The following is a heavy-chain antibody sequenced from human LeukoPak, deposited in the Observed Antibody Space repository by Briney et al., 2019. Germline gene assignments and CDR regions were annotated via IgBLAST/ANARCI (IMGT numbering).Heavy chain of an antibody. V-gene: IGHV4-38-2*02. CDR2: IYHSGST. Sequence: SETLSLTCTVSGYSISSTCYWGWMRRPPGKRLEGSGGIYHSGSTYYNPSLKSRVTISVDTSKNQFSLKLTSVTAADTAVYYCARDRGVRGIMDYWGQGILVTVSS. CDR3: ARDRGVRGIMDY. J-gene: IGHJ4*02. CDR1: GYSISSTCY. D-gene: IGHD3-10*01.